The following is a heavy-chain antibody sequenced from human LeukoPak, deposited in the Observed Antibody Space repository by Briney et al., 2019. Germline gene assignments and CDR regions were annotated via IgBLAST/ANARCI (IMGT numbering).Heavy chain of an antibody. J-gene: IGHJ5*02. CDR1: GYSFTDHY. V-gene: IGHV1-46*01. CDR3: ARVYRWLRWSDP. D-gene: IGHD5-12*01. CDR2: INPSGGSP. Sequence: ASVKVSCKASGYSFTDHYIHWVRQAPGQGLEWMGIINPSGGSPRYTQKFQGRVTLTTDKSTRTVYMELSSLRFEDTAVYFCARVYRWLRWSDPWGQGTLVTVSS.